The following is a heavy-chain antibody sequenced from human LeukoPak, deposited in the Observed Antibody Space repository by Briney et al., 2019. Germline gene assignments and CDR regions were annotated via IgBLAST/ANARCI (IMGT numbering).Heavy chain of an antibody. D-gene: IGHD6-6*01. CDR3: AKDRFGGYSSSFFDY. CDR2: ISGSGGST. Sequence: GGSLRLSCAASGFTFSSYAMSWVRQAPGKGLEWVSAISGSGGSTYYADSVKGRFTISRDNSKNTLYLQMNSLRAEDTAVYYCAKDRFGGYSSSFFDYWGQGTLSPSPQ. J-gene: IGHJ4*02. V-gene: IGHV3-23*01. CDR1: GFTFSSYA.